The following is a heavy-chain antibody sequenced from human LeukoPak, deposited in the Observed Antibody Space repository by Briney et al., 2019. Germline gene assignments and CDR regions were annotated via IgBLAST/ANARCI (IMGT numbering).Heavy chain of an antibody. J-gene: IGHJ4*02. D-gene: IGHD1-7*01. V-gene: IGHV4-34*01. Sequence: SETLSLTCAVYGGSFSGYYWSWIRQPPGKGLEWIGEINHSGSTNYNPSLKSRVTISVDTSKNQFSLKLSSVTAADTAVYYCARAGWNYEKDYWGQGTLVTVSS. CDR1: GGSFSGYY. CDR3: ARAGWNYEKDY. CDR2: INHSGST.